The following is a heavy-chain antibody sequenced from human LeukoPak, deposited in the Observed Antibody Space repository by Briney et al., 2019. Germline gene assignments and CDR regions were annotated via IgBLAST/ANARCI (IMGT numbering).Heavy chain of an antibody. CDR1: GFTVSSNY. D-gene: IGHD3-16*02. CDR3: AGGGSNRRFDF. CDR2: IYSGGTT. Sequence: PGGSLRLSCAASGFTVSSNYMSWVRQAPGQGLQWVSVIYSGGTTYYPDSVKGRFAISRDNSKNTLYLQMNNLRAEDTAVYYCAGGGSNRRFDFWGQGTLVTVSS. J-gene: IGHJ4*02. V-gene: IGHV3-53*01.